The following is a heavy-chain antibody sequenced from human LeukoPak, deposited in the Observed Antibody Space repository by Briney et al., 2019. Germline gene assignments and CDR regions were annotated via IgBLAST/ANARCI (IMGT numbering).Heavy chain of an antibody. D-gene: IGHD5-24*01. CDR3: AREGRDGYNEY. CDR1: GGSISRYY. Sequence: SETLCLTCGVSGGSISRYYWSWVRQPPGKGLEWIGYIYNNASTSYCPSLKSRLFMSVDTSTNKVSLKLRSVTEADTAIFYCAREGRDGYNEYWGQGTLVIVSS. J-gene: IGHJ4*02. CDR2: IYNNAST. V-gene: IGHV4-59*01.